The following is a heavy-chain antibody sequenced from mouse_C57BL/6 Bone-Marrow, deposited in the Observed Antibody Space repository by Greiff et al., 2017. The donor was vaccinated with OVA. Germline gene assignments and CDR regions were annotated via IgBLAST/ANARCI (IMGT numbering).Heavy chain of an antibody. D-gene: IGHD2-4*01. V-gene: IGHV14-4*01. CDR3: SYDYSYAMDY. CDR1: GFNIKDDY. CDR2: IDPENGDT. Sequence: VQLQQSGAELVRPGASVKLSCTASGFNIKDDYMHWVKQRPEQGLEWIGWIDPENGDTEYASKFQGKATITADTSSNTAYLQLSSLTSEDTAVYYCSYDYSYAMDYWGQVTSVTVSS. J-gene: IGHJ4*01.